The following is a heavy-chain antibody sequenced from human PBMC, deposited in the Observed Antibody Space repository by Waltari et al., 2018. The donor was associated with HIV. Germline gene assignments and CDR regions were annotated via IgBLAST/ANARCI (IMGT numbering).Heavy chain of an antibody. D-gene: IGHD5-12*01. J-gene: IGHJ4*02. CDR1: GGSISSSSYY. CDR3: ARDRSGYNTDY. CDR2: IYYSGST. Sequence: QLQLQESGPGLVKPSETLSLTCTVSGGSISSSSYYWGWIRQPPGKGLEWIGSIYYSGSTYFNPSLKSRVTISVDTSKNQFSLKLSSVTAADTAVYYCARDRSGYNTDYWGQGTLVTVSS. V-gene: IGHV4-39*07.